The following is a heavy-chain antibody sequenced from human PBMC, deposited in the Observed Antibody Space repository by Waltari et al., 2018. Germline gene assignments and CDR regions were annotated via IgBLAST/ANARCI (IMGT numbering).Heavy chain of an antibody. D-gene: IGHD3-22*01. V-gene: IGHV3-30*02. CDR1: GFTFSNYG. CDR3: AKGPDSSGYFSTWLDP. Sequence: QVQLVESGGGVVQPGGSLRLSCAASGFTFSNYGSHWVRQVPGKGLEWVAFIWSDENNKHYADSVQGRFTISRDNSKNTVFLQMDRLTTDDTAVYYCAKGPDSSGYFSTWLDPWGQGILVTVSS. CDR2: IWSDENNK. J-gene: IGHJ5*02.